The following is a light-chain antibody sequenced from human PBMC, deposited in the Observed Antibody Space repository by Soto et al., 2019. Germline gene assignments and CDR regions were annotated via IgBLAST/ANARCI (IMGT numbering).Light chain of an antibody. Sequence: QAALTQPASASGSPGQSITISCTGSSSDVGIYNYVSWYQQHPGKVPKLIIYEVSNRPSGVSNRFSGSKSGNTASLTVSGLQAEDEADYYCSSYATSSTRVFGTGTKLTVL. J-gene: IGLJ1*01. CDR1: SSDVGIYNY. CDR3: SSYATSSTRV. V-gene: IGLV2-14*01. CDR2: EVS.